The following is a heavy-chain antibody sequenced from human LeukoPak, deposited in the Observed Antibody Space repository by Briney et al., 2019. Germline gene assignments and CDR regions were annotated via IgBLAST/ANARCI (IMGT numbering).Heavy chain of an antibody. CDR3: ARGNYFGLASCRGEAFDS. J-gene: IGHJ4*02. CDR2: INPNSGGT. Sequence: GASVKVSCKASGYTFTDYYMHWVRQAPGQGLEWMGWINPNSGGTNYAQKFQGRVTMIRDSSIRTAFMELTSLRSDDTAVYFCARGNYFGLASCRGEAFDSWGQGTQVTVSS. CDR1: GYTFTDYY. D-gene: IGHD3-10*01. V-gene: IGHV1-2*02.